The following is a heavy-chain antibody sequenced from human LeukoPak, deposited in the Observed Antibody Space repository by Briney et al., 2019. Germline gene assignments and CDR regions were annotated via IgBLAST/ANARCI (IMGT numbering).Heavy chain of an antibody. D-gene: IGHD3-3*01. CDR3: ARRGLRFLSWTGWFDP. J-gene: IGHJ5*02. Sequence: GESLKISCKGSGYSFTSYWIGWVRPMPGKGLEWMGIIYPGDSDTRYSPSFQGQVTISADKSISTAYLQWSSLKASDTAMYYCARRGLRFLSWTGWFDPWGQGTLVTVSS. CDR2: IYPGDSDT. V-gene: IGHV5-51*01. CDR1: GYSFTSYW.